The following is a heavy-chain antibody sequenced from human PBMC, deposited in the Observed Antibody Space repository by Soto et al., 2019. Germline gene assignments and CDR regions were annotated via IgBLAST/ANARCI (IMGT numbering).Heavy chain of an antibody. CDR1: GYRFTSYW. CDR2: IYPGDFDT. J-gene: IGHJ4*02. CDR3: ARGYNSGLSINPYYFDL. V-gene: IGHV5-51*01. D-gene: IGHD6-19*01. Sequence: GESRKISCTGSGYRFTSYWIAWVRQMPGKGLEFMGIIYPGDFDTRYNPSFQGQVTISVDRSISTAYLQWNSLRAPDTAMYYCARGYNSGLSINPYYFDLWGQGTLVTVSS.